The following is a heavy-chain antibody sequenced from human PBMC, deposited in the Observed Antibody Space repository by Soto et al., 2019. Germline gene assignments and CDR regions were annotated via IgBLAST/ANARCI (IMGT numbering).Heavy chain of an antibody. V-gene: IGHV1-69*06. CDR1: GGTFSSYA. Sequence: SVKVSCKASGGTFSSYAISWVRQAPGQGLEWMGGIIPIFGTANYAQKFQGRVTITADKSTSTAYMELSSLRSEDTAVYYCARASDFWSGYTHDAFDIWGQGTMVTVSS. D-gene: IGHD3-3*01. J-gene: IGHJ3*02. CDR3: ARASDFWSGYTHDAFDI. CDR2: IIPIFGTA.